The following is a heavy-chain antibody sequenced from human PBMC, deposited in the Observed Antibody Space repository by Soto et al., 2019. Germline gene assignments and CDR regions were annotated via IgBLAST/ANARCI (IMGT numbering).Heavy chain of an antibody. CDR3: ATEYYYDSSGYYLPVG. Sequence: ASVKFSCKVSGYTLTELSMHWVRQAPGKWLEWMGGFDPEDGETIYAQKFQGRVTLTEDTSTDTANMELSSLRSEDTAVYYCATEYYYDSSGYYLPVGWGQGTLVTVSS. D-gene: IGHD3-22*01. V-gene: IGHV1-24*01. J-gene: IGHJ4*02. CDR1: GYTLTELS. CDR2: FDPEDGET.